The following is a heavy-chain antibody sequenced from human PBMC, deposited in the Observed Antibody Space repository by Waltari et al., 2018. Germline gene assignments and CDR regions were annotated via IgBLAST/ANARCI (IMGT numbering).Heavy chain of an antibody. Sequence: EVQLVESGGGLVQPGGSLRLSCAASGFTFSSYWMSWVRQAPGKGLEWVANIKQDGSEKYYVDSVKGRFTISRDNAKNSLYLQMNSLRAEDTAVYYCAVGYYYDSSGFDYWGQGTLVTVSS. D-gene: IGHD3-22*01. CDR2: IKQDGSEK. J-gene: IGHJ4*02. CDR1: GFTFSSYW. V-gene: IGHV3-7*01. CDR3: AVGYYYDSSGFDY.